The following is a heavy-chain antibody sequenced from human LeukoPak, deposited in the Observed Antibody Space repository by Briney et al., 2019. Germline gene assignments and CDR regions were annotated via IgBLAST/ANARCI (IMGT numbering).Heavy chain of an antibody. CDR3: ARDVNGYFDY. J-gene: IGHJ4*02. V-gene: IGHV3-48*03. Sequence: GGSLGLSCAASGFTFSSYDMTWVRQAPGKGLEWVSYIGSSGSIIYYADSVKGRFTISRDNAKNSLYLQMNSLRAEDTAVYYCARDVNGYFDYWGQGTLVTVSS. CDR1: GFTFSSYD. CDR2: IGSSGSII.